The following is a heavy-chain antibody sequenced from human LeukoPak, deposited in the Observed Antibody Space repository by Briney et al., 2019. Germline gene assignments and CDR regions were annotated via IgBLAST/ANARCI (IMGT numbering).Heavy chain of an antibody. CDR3: ARTSIAARRANAFDI. J-gene: IGHJ3*02. Sequence: SETLSLTCAVSGGSISSGGYSWSWIRQPPGKGLEWIGYIYHSGSTYYNPSLKSRVAISVDRSKNQFSLKLSSVTAADTAVYYCARTSIAARRANAFDIWGQGTMVTVSS. CDR2: IYHSGST. V-gene: IGHV4-30-2*01. CDR1: GGSISSGGYS. D-gene: IGHD6-6*01.